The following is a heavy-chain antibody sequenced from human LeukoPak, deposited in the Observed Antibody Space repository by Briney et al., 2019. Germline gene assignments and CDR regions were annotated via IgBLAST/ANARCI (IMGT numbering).Heavy chain of an antibody. Sequence: GGSLRLSCAASGFTFSSYAMSWVRQAPGKGLEWVSAISGSGGSTYYADSVKGRFTISRDNSKNTLYLQMDSLRAEDTAVYYCAKDLRLLGNDDYFDYWGQGTLVTVSS. J-gene: IGHJ4*02. CDR3: AKDLRLLGNDDYFDY. CDR2: ISGSGGST. V-gene: IGHV3-23*01. CDR1: GFTFSSYA. D-gene: IGHD2-15*01.